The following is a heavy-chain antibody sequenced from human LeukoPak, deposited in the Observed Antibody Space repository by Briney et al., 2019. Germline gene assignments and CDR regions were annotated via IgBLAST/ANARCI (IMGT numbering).Heavy chain of an antibody. V-gene: IGHV3-23*01. Sequence: GGSLRLSCAASGFTFSSYAMSWVRQAPGKGLEWVSAISGSGGSTYYADSVKGRFTISRDNPKNTLYLQMNSLRAEDTAVYYCARPRWLQFGPHDAWGQGTLVTVSS. D-gene: IGHD5-24*01. CDR2: ISGSGGST. CDR3: ARPRWLQFGPHDA. CDR1: GFTFSSYA. J-gene: IGHJ5*02.